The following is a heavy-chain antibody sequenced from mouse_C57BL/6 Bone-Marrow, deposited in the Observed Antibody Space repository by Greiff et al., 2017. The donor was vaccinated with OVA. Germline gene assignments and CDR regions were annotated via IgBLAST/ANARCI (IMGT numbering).Heavy chain of an antibody. V-gene: IGHV1-76*01. Sequence: QVQLQQSGAELVRPGASVKLSCKASGYTFTDYYINWVKQRPGQGLEWIARIYPGSGNSYYNEKFKGKATLTAEKSSSTAYMQLSSLTSEDSAVYFCARPHSYGSSSWFAYWGQGTLVTVSA. CDR1: GYTFTDYY. CDR3: ARPHSYGSSSWFAY. J-gene: IGHJ3*01. D-gene: IGHD1-1*01. CDR2: IYPGSGNS.